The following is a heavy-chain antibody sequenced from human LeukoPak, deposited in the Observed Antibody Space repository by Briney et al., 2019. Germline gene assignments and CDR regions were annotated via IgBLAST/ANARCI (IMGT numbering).Heavy chain of an antibody. CDR1: GGSISSSSYY. CDR3: ARLRRGYDSSGQIDY. CDR2: IYYSGST. J-gene: IGHJ4*02. D-gene: IGHD3-22*01. Sequence: SETLSLTCTVSGGSISSSSYYWGWIRQPPGKGLEWIGSIYYSGSTYYNPSLKRRVTISVDTSKNQFSLKLSSVTAADTAVYYCARLRRGYDSSGQIDYWGQGTLVTVSS. V-gene: IGHV4-39*01.